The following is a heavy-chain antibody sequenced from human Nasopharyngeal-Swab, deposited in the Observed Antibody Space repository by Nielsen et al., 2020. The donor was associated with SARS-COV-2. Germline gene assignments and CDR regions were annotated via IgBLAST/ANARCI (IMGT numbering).Heavy chain of an antibody. D-gene: IGHD1-7*01. CDR3: AKQKRLGLASDPYLYGLDV. V-gene: IGHV3-9*01. CDR2: ISWNSDKI. Sequence: GGSLRLSCVAAGFTFDDYVMYWVRQAPGKGLEWVSSISWNSDKIYYADSVKGRFTISRDNTKNSLYLQMNNLRTEDTAFYYCAKQKRLGLASDPYLYGLDVWGLGTTVTVSS. J-gene: IGHJ6*02. CDR1: GFTFDDYV.